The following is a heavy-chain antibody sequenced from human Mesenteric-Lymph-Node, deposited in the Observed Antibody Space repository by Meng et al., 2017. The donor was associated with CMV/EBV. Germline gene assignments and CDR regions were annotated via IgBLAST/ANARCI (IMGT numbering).Heavy chain of an antibody. V-gene: IGHV3-23*03. J-gene: IGHJ6*02. CDR1: GFTFSSYA. Sequence: GESLKISCAASGFTFSSYAMSWVRQAPGKGLEWVSVIYGGGGSTYYADSVKGRFTISRDNSKNTLYLQMNSLRAEDTAVYYCASAYGMDVWGQGTTVTVSS. CDR3: ASAYGMDV. CDR2: IYGGGGST.